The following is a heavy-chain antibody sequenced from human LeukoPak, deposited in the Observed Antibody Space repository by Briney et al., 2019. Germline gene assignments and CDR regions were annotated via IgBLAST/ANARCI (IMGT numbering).Heavy chain of an antibody. CDR2: IYYSGST. D-gene: IGHD3-22*01. CDR1: GGSISSYY. V-gene: IGHV4-59*01. CDR3: ARMSSGYYPNFDH. Sequence: SETLSLTCTVSGGSISSYYWSWIRQPPGEGLEWIGYIYYSGSTNYNPSLKSRVTISVDTSKNQFSLKLSSVTAADTAVYYCARMSSGYYPNFDHWGQGTLVTVSS. J-gene: IGHJ4*02.